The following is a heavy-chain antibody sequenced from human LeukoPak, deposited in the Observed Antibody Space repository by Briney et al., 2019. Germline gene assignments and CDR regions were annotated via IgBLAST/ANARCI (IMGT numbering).Heavy chain of an antibody. Sequence: SGTLSLTCAVSGGSISSYYWSWIRQPPARGLEWIGYIYYSGSTNYNPSLKSRVTISVDTSKNQISLKLDSVTASGTAGYFCWRDRGYCSSTSCSYDAFDIWGQGTMVTVSS. CDR1: GGSISSYY. J-gene: IGHJ3*02. D-gene: IGHD2-2*01. CDR3: WRDRGYCSSTSCSYDAFDI. CDR2: IYYSGST. V-gene: IGHV4-59*12.